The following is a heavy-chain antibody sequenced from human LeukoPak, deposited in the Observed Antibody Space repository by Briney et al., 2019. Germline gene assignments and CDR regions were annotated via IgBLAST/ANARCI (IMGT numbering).Heavy chain of an antibody. D-gene: IGHD3-10*01. J-gene: IGHJ5*02. CDR3: ARPLMYYYGSETYFWFDP. CDR2: IVPDGSEK. CDR1: GFTFSSYW. Sequence: PGGSLRLSCAASGFTFSSYWMTWVRQAPGKGLEWVANIVPDGSEKYYVDSVKGRFTISRDNAKNSLSLQMNSLRAEDTAVYYCARPLMYYYGSETYFWFDPWGQGTLVTVSS. V-gene: IGHV3-7*01.